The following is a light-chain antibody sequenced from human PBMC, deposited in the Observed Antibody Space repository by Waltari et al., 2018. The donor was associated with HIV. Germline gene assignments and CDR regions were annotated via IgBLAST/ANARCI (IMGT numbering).Light chain of an antibody. CDR2: NIN. CDR3: ATWDHELDSWV. V-gene: IGLV1-44*01. Sequence: QSVLTQPPSAPGTPGQRIILSCSGSSSSIGSDAVYWYQQFPGTAPKLLIFNINQRPSGVPDRFSASKSGTSASLAISGLQSDDEADYYCATWDHELDSWVFGGGTKLTVL. CDR1: SSSIGSDA. J-gene: IGLJ3*02.